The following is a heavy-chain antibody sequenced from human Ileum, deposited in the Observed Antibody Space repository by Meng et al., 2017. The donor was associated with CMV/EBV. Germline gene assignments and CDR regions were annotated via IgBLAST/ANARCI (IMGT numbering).Heavy chain of an antibody. Sequence: QVHLQEPGPGLGQPYPTLSPPCTVSGGSISSSSYYWGWIRQPPGKGLEWIGSIYYSGSTYYNPSLKSRVTISVDTSKNQFSLKLSSVTAADTAVYYCARVGAMVRGPHFDYWGQGTLVTVSS. CDR1: GGSISSSSYY. CDR2: IYYSGST. V-gene: IGHV4-39*07. D-gene: IGHD3-10*01. CDR3: ARVGAMVRGPHFDY. J-gene: IGHJ4*02.